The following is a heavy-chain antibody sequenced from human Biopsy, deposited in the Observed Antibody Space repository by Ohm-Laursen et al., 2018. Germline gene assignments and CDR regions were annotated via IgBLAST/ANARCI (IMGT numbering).Heavy chain of an antibody. CDR3: AKDMGSGYGGNSGDAFDI. Sequence: SLRLSCAAPGFTFSSYGMHWVRQAPGKGLEWVAVISYDGSNKYYADSVKGRFTISRDNSKNTLYLQMNSLRAEDTAVYYCAKDMGSGYGGNSGDAFDIWGQGTMVTVSS. V-gene: IGHV3-30*18. CDR2: ISYDGSNK. J-gene: IGHJ3*02. CDR1: GFTFSSYG. D-gene: IGHD4-23*01.